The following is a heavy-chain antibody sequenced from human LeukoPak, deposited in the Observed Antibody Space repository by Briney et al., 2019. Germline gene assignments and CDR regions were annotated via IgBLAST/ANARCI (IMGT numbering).Heavy chain of an antibody. CDR1: GGSITTTYC. D-gene: IGHD3-10*01. Sequence: SETLSLTCSVSGGSITTTYCWRWIRQPPGGGLEWIASLYHSGNSNYNPSLKSRVTMSVDTSKNQFSLQLTSMTAADTAIYYCTRHQTNFYGSGAPFDPWGQGTLVTVSS. V-gene: IGHV4-39*01. CDR2: LYHSGNS. J-gene: IGHJ5*02. CDR3: TRHQTNFYGSGAPFDP.